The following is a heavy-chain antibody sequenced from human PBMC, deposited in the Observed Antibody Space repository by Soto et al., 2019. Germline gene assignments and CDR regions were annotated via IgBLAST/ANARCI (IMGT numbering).Heavy chain of an antibody. CDR2: ISGSGGST. Sequence: GGSLRLSCAASGFTFSSYAMSWVRQAPGKGLEWVSAISGSGGSTYYADSVKGRFTISRDNSKNTLYLQMNRLRAEDTAVYYCATPRGFYCGGGSYYSGYSYFQHWGQGTLVTVSS. CDR3: ATPRGFYCGGGSYYSGYSYFQH. V-gene: IGHV3-23*01. D-gene: IGHD2-15*01. J-gene: IGHJ1*01. CDR1: GFTFSSYA.